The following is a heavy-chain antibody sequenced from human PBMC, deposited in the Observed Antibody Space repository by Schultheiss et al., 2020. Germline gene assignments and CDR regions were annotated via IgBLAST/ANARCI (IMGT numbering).Heavy chain of an antibody. Sequence: GGSLRLSCAASGFTFSSYSMNWVRQAPGKGLEWVGRIKSKTDGGTTDYAAPVKGRFTISRDDSKNTLYLQMNSLRAEDTAVYYCARAKIDYWGQGTLVTVSS. V-gene: IGHV3-15*05. CDR1: GFTFSSYS. CDR3: ARAKIDY. J-gene: IGHJ4*02. CDR2: IKSKTDGGTT.